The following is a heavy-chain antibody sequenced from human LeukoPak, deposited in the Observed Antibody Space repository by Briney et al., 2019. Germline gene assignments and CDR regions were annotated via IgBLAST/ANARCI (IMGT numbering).Heavy chain of an antibody. V-gene: IGHV3-21*01. CDR1: GFTFSGYS. CDR2: ISSSSSYI. D-gene: IGHD1-1*01. Sequence: GGSLRLSCAASGFTFSGYSMNWVRQAPGKGLEWVSSISSSSSYIYYADSVKGRFTISRDNAKNSLYLQMNSLRAEDTAVYYCARSRGTGTAFDYWGQGTLVTVSS. J-gene: IGHJ4*02. CDR3: ARSRGTGTAFDY.